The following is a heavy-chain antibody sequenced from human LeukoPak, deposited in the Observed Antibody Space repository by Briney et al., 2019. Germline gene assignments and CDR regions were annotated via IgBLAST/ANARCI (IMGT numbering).Heavy chain of an antibody. J-gene: IGHJ4*02. Sequence: GGSLRLSCAASGFTFSSYAMSWVRQAPGMGLEWVSAISGSGGSTYYADSVKGRFTISRDNSKNTLYLQMNSLRAEDTAAYYCAKPVLSGSHGTDSWGQGTLVTVSS. CDR1: GFTFSSYA. CDR2: ISGSGGST. D-gene: IGHD3-10*01. V-gene: IGHV3-23*01. CDR3: AKPVLSGSHGTDS.